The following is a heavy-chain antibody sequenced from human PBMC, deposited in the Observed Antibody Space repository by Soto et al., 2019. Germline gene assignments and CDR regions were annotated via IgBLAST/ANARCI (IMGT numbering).Heavy chain of an antibody. CDR2: IIPIFGTA. V-gene: IGHV1-69*13. J-gene: IGHJ3*02. CDR1: GGTFSSYA. D-gene: IGHD2-2*01. Sequence: SVKVSCKASGGTFSSYAISWVRQAPGQGLEWMGGIIPIFGTANYAQKFQGRVTITADESTSTAYMELGSLRSEDTAVYYCARQDDNPYCSSTSCYGDAFDIWGQGTMVTVSS. CDR3: ARQDDNPYCSSTSCYGDAFDI.